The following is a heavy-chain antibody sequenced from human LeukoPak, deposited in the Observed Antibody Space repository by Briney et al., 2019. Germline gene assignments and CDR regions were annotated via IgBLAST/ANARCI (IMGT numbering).Heavy chain of an antibody. CDR3: ARDGIAAAGQYYCYGMDV. CDR2: ICYDGDNK. CDR1: GFTFSSYG. D-gene: IGHD6-13*01. V-gene: IGHV3-33*01. J-gene: IGHJ6*02. Sequence: PGGSLRLSCAASGFTFSSYGMHWVRQAPGKGLEWVGVICYDGDNKYYADYVKRRFTISRDNSKNTLYLQMKSLRAEDTAVYYCARDGIAAAGQYYCYGMDVWGQATTVTVSS.